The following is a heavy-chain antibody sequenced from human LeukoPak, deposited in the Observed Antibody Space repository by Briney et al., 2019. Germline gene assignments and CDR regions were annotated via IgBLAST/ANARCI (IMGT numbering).Heavy chain of an antibody. D-gene: IGHD3-3*01. CDR1: GYIFSGYY. CDR2: INPKSGGT. Sequence: ASVKVSCKASGYIFSGYYMHWVRQAPRQGLEWMGWINPKSGGTNYAQQFQGRVTMTRDTSISTAYMELSRLRSDDTAVYYCARSTTIFGVLIPSGWFDPWGQGTLVTVSS. J-gene: IGHJ5*02. V-gene: IGHV1-2*02. CDR3: ARSTTIFGVLIPSGWFDP.